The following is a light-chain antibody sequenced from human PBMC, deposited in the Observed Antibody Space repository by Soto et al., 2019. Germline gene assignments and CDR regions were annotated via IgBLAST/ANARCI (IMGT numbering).Light chain of an antibody. CDR2: LEGSGSY. Sequence: QSVLTQSSSASASLGSSVKLTCTLSSGHSSYIIAWHQQQPGKAPRYLMKLEGSGSYNKGSGVPDRFSGSSSGADRYLTISHLQFEDEADYYCETWDSNIHWVFGGGTKLPVL. V-gene: IGLV4-60*02. CDR3: ETWDSNIHWV. J-gene: IGLJ3*02. CDR1: SGHSSYI.